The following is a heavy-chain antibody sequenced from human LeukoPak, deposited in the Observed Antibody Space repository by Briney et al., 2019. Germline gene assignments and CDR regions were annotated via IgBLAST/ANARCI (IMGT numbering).Heavy chain of an antibody. Sequence: GGSLRLSCAASGFTFSSYAMHWVRHAPGKGLEYVSAISSNGGSTYYANSGKGRFTISRDNSKNTLYLQMGSLRAEDMAVYYCARWVSSSYDAFDIWGQGTMVTVSS. J-gene: IGHJ3*02. CDR1: GFTFSSYA. CDR3: ARWVSSSYDAFDI. V-gene: IGHV3-64*01. D-gene: IGHD6-6*01. CDR2: ISSNGGST.